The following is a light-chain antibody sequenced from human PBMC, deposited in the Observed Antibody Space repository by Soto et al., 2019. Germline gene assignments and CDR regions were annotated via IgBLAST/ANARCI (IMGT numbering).Light chain of an antibody. V-gene: IGKV3-20*01. J-gene: IGKJ2*01. CDR3: QQYGSSPPMYT. CDR1: QRVSSSY. CDR2: GAS. Sequence: EIVLTQSPGTLSLSPGERATLSCRASQRVSSSYLAWYQQKPGQAPRLLIYGASSRATGIPDRFSGSGSGTDFTLTIIRLEPEDSAVYYCQQYGSSPPMYTFGQGTKLEIK.